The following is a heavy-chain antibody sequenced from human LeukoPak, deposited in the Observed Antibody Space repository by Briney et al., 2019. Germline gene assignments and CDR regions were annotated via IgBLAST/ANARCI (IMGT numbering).Heavy chain of an antibody. D-gene: IGHD4-23*01. CDR1: GGSISSYY. V-gene: IGHV4-4*07. Sequence: SETLSLACTVSGGSISSYYWSWIRQPAGKGLEWIGRIYTSGSTNYNPSLKSRVTMSVDTSKNQFSLKLSSVTAADTAVYYCARDNTVARYFDYWGQGTLVTVSS. J-gene: IGHJ4*02. CDR3: ARDNTVARYFDY. CDR2: IYTSGST.